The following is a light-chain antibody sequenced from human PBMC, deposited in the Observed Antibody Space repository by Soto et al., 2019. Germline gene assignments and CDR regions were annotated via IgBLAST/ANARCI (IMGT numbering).Light chain of an antibody. CDR3: QQLNSYVFA. CDR2: AAS. J-gene: IGKJ3*01. Sequence: DIQLTQSPSFLSASVGARVTITCRASQDVSRYLAWYQQKPGKAPNLLIYAASTLRSGVPSRFSGSGSETEFTLTISTLQPADFATYDCQQLNSYVFAFGPGTKVDIK. V-gene: IGKV1-9*01. CDR1: QDVSRY.